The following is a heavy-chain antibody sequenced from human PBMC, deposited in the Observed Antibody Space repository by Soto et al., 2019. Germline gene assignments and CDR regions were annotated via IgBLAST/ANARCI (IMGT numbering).Heavy chain of an antibody. Sequence: RLCCAAGRFTVCISDVNWVRQAPGKGLEWVSVIYSGGSTYYADSVKGRFIISRDNSKNTLYLQMNSLRAEDTAVYYCASGSPAGYWGQGTLVTVSS. V-gene: IGHV3-53*01. CDR1: RFTVCISD. CDR3: ASGSPAGY. J-gene: IGHJ4*02. D-gene: IGHD1-26*01. CDR2: IYSGGST.